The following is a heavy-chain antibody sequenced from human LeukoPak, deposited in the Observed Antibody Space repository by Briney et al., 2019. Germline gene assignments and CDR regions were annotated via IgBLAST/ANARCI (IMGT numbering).Heavy chain of an antibody. CDR2: INAGNGNT. CDR1: GYTFTSYA. V-gene: IGHV1-3*01. J-gene: IGHJ4*02. CDR3: ARRGLWAVAGTNNYFDY. Sequence: ASVKVSCKASGYTFTSYAMHWVRQAPGQRLEWMGWINAGNGNTKYSQKFQGRVTITRDTSASTAYMELSSLRSEDTAVYYCARRGLWAVAGTNNYFDYWGQGTLVTVSS. D-gene: IGHD6-19*01.